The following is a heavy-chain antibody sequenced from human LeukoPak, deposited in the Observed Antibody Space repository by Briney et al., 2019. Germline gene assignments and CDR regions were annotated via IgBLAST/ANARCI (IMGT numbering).Heavy chain of an antibody. D-gene: IGHD3-3*02. CDR3: ARDRSIEDAFGI. CDR1: GFTFSSYW. J-gene: IGHJ3*02. V-gene: IGHV3-74*03. CDR2: INSDGSST. Sequence: AGGSLRLSCAASGFTFSSYWMHWVRQAPGKGLVWVSRINSDGSSTTYADSVKGRFAISRDNAKNTLFLQMNSLSPEDTAVYYCARDRSIEDAFGIWGQGTMVTVSS.